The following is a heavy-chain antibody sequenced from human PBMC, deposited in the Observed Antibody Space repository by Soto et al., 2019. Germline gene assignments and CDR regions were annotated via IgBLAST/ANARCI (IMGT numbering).Heavy chain of an antibody. V-gene: IGHV3-30-3*01. Sequence: QVRLVESGGGVVQPGRSLRLSCAASGFTFSNYAMHWVRQAPGKGLEWVAVMSFDETKKYHAASVEGRFTISRDNSQNTLDLQMNSRRAEDTALYYCARSHAPYYYDTTGFFFGLDVW. CDR1: GFTFSNYA. CDR2: MSFDETKK. D-gene: IGHD3-22*01. J-gene: IGHJ6*01. CDR3: ARSHAPYYYDTTGFFFGLDV.